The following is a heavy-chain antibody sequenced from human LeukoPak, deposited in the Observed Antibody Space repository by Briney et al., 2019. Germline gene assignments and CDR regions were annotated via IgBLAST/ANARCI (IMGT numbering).Heavy chain of an antibody. V-gene: IGHV3-23*01. CDR1: GFIFRSYA. Sequence: PGGSLRLSCVGSGFIFRSYAVTWVRQAPGKGLEWVSSITANGDATYYADSVKGRFTISRDNAKNSLYLQMNSLRAEDTAVYYCARVAADKAFDIWGQGTMVTVSS. CDR3: ARVAADKAFDI. D-gene: IGHD2-15*01. J-gene: IGHJ3*02. CDR2: ITANGDAT.